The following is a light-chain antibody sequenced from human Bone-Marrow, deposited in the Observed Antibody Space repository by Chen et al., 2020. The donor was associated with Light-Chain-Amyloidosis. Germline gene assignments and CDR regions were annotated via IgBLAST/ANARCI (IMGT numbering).Light chain of an antibody. V-gene: IGLV2-14*01. CDR1: SSDVGGDNH. Sequence: SALTHPPSLCGSPVHSLPLSPPGTSSDVGGDNHVSWYQQHPDKAPKLMIYEVTNRPSWVPDRFSGSKSDNTASLTISGLQTEDEADYFCSSYTITNTLVFGSGTRVTVL. CDR3: SSYTITNTLV. CDR2: EVT. J-gene: IGLJ1*01.